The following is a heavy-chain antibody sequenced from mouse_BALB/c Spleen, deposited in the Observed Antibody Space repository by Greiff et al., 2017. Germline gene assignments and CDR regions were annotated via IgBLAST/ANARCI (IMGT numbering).Heavy chain of an antibody. CDR1: GYTFTSYW. CDR3: ARRGSRGYFDV. Sequence: QVQLQQSGAELAKPGASVKMSCKASGYTFTSYWMHWVKQRPGQGLEWIGYINPSTGYTEYNQKFKDKATLTADKSSSTAYMQLSSLTSEDSAVYYCARRGSRGYFDVWGAGTTVTVSS. CDR2: INPSTGYT. V-gene: IGHV1-7*01. D-gene: IGHD1-1*01. J-gene: IGHJ1*01.